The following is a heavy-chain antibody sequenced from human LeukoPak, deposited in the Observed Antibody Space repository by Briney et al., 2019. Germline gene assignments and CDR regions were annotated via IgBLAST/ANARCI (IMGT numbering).Heavy chain of an antibody. CDR3: ARFRRDGYNYDYYYGMDV. CDR2: IYYSGST. D-gene: IGHD5-24*01. V-gene: IGHV4-61*01. Sequence: SETVSLTCTVSGGSVSSGSYYWSWIRQPPGKGLEWIGYIYYSGSTNYNPSLKSRVTISVDTSKNQFSLKLSSVTAADTAVYYCARFRRDGYNYDYYYGMDVWGQGTTVTVSS. CDR1: GGSVSSGSYY. J-gene: IGHJ6*02.